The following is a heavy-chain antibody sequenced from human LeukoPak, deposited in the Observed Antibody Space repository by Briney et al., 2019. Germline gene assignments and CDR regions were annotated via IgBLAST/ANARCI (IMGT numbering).Heavy chain of an antibody. V-gene: IGHV6-1*01. CDR2: TYYRTRWYS. D-gene: IGHD6-19*01. J-gene: IGHJ4*02. CDR3: ARGGGGMTVDLFDQ. CDR1: GDSVSRTNAA. Sequence: SQTLSLTCVISGDSVSRTNAAWNWIRQSPSRGLEWLGRTYYRTRWYSDSAVSVSSRIIINADTSKNQFSLQLNSVTPADTAVYYCARGGGGMTVDLFDQWGQGTPVTVSS.